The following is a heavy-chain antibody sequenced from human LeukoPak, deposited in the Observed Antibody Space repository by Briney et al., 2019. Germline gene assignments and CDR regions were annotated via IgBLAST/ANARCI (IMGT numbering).Heavy chain of an antibody. CDR1: GGSISSGGYY. D-gene: IGHD4-23*01. Sequence: SETLSLTCTVSGGSISSGGYYWSWIRQHPGKGLEWIGYIYYNGSTYYNPSLKSRVTISVDTSKNQFSLKLSSVTAADTAVYYCARDLGTVVTPGTDYYGMDVWGQGTTVTVSS. CDR3: ARDLGTVVTPGTDYYGMDV. CDR2: IYYNGST. J-gene: IGHJ6*02. V-gene: IGHV4-31*03.